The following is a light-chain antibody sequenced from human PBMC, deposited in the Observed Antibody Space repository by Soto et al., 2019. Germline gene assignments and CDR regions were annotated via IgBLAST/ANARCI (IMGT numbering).Light chain of an antibody. J-gene: IGKJ4*01. V-gene: IGKV1-5*03. CDR1: QSINSW. CDR3: QQYHIFPLA. Sequence: DIQMTQSPSTLSASVGDRVTITCRASQSINSWLAWYQQKPGKAPKLLIYKASSLQNGVSSRFSCSGSGTEFTLTIRGLQPEDFATYYCQQYHIFPLAFGGGTKVEIK. CDR2: KAS.